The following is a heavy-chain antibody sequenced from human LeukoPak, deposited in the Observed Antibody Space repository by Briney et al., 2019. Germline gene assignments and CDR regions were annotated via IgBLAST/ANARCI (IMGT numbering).Heavy chain of an antibody. CDR3: TILYSSSGRGGP. Sequence: PGGSLRLSCAAPGFTFSNAWMSWVRQAPGKGLEWVGRIKSKTDGGTTDYAAPVKGRFTISRDDSKNTLYLQMNSLKTEDTAVYYCTILYSSSGRGGPWGQGTLVTVSS. D-gene: IGHD6-13*01. CDR1: GFTFSNAW. CDR2: IKSKTDGGTT. J-gene: IGHJ5*02. V-gene: IGHV3-15*01.